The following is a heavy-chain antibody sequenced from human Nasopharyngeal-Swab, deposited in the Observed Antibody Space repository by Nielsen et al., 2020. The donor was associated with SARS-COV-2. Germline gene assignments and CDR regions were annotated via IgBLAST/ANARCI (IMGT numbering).Heavy chain of an antibody. V-gene: IGHV3-33*01. CDR1: GFTFSSYG. Sequence: GESLKISCAASGFTFSSYGMHWVRQAPGKGLEWVAVIWYDGSNKYYADSVGGRFTISRDNSKNTLYLQMNSLRAEDTAVYYCARGERGYSYGYPDYWGQGTLVTVSS. CDR2: IWYDGSNK. D-gene: IGHD5-18*01. CDR3: ARGERGYSYGYPDY. J-gene: IGHJ4*02.